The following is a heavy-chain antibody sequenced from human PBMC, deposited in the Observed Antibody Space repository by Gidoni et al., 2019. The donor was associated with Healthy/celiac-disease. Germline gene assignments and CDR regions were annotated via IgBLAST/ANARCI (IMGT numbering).Heavy chain of an antibody. V-gene: IGHV3-23*01. J-gene: IGHJ3*02. CDR1: GFTFSSSA. CDR3: AKLGLGGGDAFDI. D-gene: IGHD2-15*01. CDR2: ISGSGGST. Sequence: EVQLLESGGGLVQPGGSLRLSCAASGFTFSSSAMSWVRQAPGRGLEWVAAISGSGGSTYYADSVKGRFTISRDNSKNTLYLQMNSLRAEDTAVYYCAKLGLGGGDAFDIWGQGTMVTVSS.